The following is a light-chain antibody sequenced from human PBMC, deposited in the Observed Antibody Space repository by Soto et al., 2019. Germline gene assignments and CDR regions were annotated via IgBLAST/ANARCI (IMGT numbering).Light chain of an antibody. J-gene: IGKJ3*01. CDR1: QSGSNNY. V-gene: IGKV3-20*01. CDR3: QQYTTSPCT. Sequence: VSTRWAGSLFLSPGERATLSYRASQSGSNNYLAWYQQKPGQAPRLLIYGASTRATGIPDRFSGSGSGTDFTLTISRLEPEDFAVYYCQQYTTSPCTFGPGTKVDI. CDR2: GAS.